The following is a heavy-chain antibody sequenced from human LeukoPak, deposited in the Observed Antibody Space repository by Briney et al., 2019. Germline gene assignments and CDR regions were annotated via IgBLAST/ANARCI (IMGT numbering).Heavy chain of an antibody. V-gene: IGHV3-33*06. D-gene: IGHD3-22*01. J-gene: IGHJ4*02. CDR2: IWYDGSNK. Sequence: PGGSLRLSCAASGFTFSSYWMSWVRQAPGKGLEWVAVIWYDGSNKFYADSVKGRFTISRDNSKNTLYLQMNSLRAEDTAVYYCAKNSPHDSSGPGYWGQGTLVTVSS. CDR1: GFTFSSYW. CDR3: AKNSPHDSSGPGY.